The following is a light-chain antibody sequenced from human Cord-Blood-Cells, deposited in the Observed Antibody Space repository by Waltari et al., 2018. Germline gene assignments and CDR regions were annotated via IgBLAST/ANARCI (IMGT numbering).Light chain of an antibody. V-gene: IGLV2-23*03. CDR2: EGS. Sequence: SALTQPASVSGSPGQSITISCTGTSSDVGSYNLVSWYQQHPGKDPKLMIYEGSKRPSGVSNRFSGSKSGNTASLTISGLQAEDEADYYCCSYAGSSTFVVFGGGTKLTVL. CDR1: SSDVGSYNL. J-gene: IGLJ2*01. CDR3: CSYAGSSTFVV.